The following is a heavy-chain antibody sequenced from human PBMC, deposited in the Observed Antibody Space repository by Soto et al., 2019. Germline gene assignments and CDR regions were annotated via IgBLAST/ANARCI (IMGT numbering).Heavy chain of an antibody. CDR2: IKEDGSAK. V-gene: IGHV3-7*01. D-gene: IGHD2-15*01. CDR1: GFTFSTYW. Sequence: EVQLVESGGGLVQPGGSLRLSCAASGFTFSTYWMSWVRQAPGKGLEWVANIKEDGSAKSYVDSVKGRFTISRDNAKNSLYLQMTGLRAEDTAVYHCARDRGRGVECFGTCYSSYFDPWGQGTLVTVSS. J-gene: IGHJ5*02. CDR3: ARDRGRGVECFGTCYSSYFDP.